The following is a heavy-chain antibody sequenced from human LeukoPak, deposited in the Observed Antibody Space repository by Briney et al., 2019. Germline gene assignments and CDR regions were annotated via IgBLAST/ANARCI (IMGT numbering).Heavy chain of an antibody. CDR3: ARDSYYYDSSGYWDC. CDR2: ISAYNGNT. CDR1: GYTFTSYG. J-gene: IGHJ4*02. D-gene: IGHD3-22*01. Sequence: ASVKVSCEASGYTFTSYGISWVRQAPGQGLEWMGWISAYNGNTNYAQKLQGRVTMTTDTSTSTAYMELRSLRSDDTAVYYCARDSYYYDSSGYWDCWGQGTLVTVSS. V-gene: IGHV1-18*01.